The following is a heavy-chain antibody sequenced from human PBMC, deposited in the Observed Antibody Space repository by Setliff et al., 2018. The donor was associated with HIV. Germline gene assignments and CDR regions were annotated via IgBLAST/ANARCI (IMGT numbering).Heavy chain of an antibody. D-gene: IGHD3-22*01. J-gene: IGHJ3*02. CDR2: IYSSGST. V-gene: IGHV4-4*07. CDR3: ARGKTPPYGIVVEDDAFDI. Sequence: SETLSLTCTVSGGSINSYYWSWIRQPAGKGLEWIVRIYSSGSTNYNPSLKSRITMSVDMSKNQISLKLRSVTAADTAVYYCARGKTPPYGIVVEDDAFDIWGQGTMGTVS. CDR1: GGSINSYY.